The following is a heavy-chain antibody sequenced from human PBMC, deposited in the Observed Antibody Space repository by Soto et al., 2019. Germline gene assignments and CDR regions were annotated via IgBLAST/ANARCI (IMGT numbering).Heavy chain of an antibody. Sequence: EVQLVESGGGLIQPGGSLRLSCAASGFAVSSKYMTWVRQAPGKGLEWVSVIYGGGTTYYADSVKGRFTISRETSKNTLYLKTNSLRAEDTAVYYCVQTTGWPGFDFWGQGTLVTVSS. J-gene: IGHJ4*02. D-gene: IGHD1-1*01. CDR3: VQTTGWPGFDF. CDR1: GFAVSSKY. V-gene: IGHV3-53*01. CDR2: IYGGGTT.